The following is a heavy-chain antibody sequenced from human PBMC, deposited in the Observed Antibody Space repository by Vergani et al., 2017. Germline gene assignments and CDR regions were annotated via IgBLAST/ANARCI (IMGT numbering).Heavy chain of an antibody. J-gene: IGHJ5*02. CDR2: ISSSSSYI. V-gene: IGHV3-21*01. CDR3: ASFSTSCYACDNXFDP. CDR1: GFTFSSYS. Sequence: EVQLVESGGGLVKPGGSLRLSCAASGFTFSSYSMNWVRQAPGKGLEWVSSISSSSSYIYYADSVKGRFTISRDNAKNSLYLQMNSLRAEDTAVYYCASFSTSCYACDNXFDPWGQGTLVTVSS. D-gene: IGHD2-2*01.